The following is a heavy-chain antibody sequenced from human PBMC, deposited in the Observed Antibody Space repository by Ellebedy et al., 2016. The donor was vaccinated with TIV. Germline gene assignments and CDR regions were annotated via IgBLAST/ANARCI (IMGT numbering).Heavy chain of an antibody. J-gene: IGHJ4*02. V-gene: IGHV3-30*04. CDR3: PYSSGWYKFDD. Sequence: GESLKISCAASGFTFSHYAMHWVRQAPGKGLEWVAEVSYDGNNKYYTDSVKGRFTISRDNSKNTLYLQMNSLRAEDTAVYYCPYSSGWYKFDDWGQGTLVTVSS. D-gene: IGHD6-19*01. CDR1: GFTFSHYA. CDR2: VSYDGNNK.